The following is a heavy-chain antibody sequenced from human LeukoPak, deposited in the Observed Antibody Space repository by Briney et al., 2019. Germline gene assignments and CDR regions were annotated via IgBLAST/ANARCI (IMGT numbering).Heavy chain of an antibody. CDR1: GGSFSGYY. D-gene: IGHD3-22*01. J-gene: IGHJ2*01. V-gene: IGHV4-34*01. CDR3: ARGRGYYYDSSGYYTPPDNWYFDL. Sequence: PSETLSLTCAVYGGSFSGYYWSWIRQPPGKGLEWIGEINHSGSTNYNPSLKSRVTISVDTSKNQFSLKLSSVTAADTAVYYCARGRGYYYDSSGYYTPPDNWYFDLWGRGTLVTVSS. CDR2: INHSGST.